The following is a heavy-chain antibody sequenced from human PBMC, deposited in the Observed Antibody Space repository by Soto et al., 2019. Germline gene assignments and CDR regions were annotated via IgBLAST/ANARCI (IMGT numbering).Heavy chain of an antibody. CDR2: IYYSGST. Sequence: SETLSLTCAVSGDSMSSSDYYWGWIRQPPGKGLEWVGSIYYSGSTYYNPSLQSRVAISVDTSKNQFSLKLKSVTAADTAIYYCARRTVNIRTFYSGLKTHCFDYWGQGAPVTVSS. V-gene: IGHV4-39*01. CDR1: GDSMSSSDYY. J-gene: IGHJ4*02. CDR3: ARRTVNIRTFYSGLKTHCFDY. D-gene: IGHD6-19*01.